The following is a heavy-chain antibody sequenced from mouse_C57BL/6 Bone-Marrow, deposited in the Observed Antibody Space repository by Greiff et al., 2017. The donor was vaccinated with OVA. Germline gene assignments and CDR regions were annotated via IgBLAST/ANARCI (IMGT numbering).Heavy chain of an antibody. J-gene: IGHJ4*01. V-gene: IGHV1-7*01. D-gene: IGHD1-1*01. CDR2: INPSSGYT. CDR3: ARLVHYYGSSSYYYAMDY. CDR1: GYTFTSYW. Sequence: VQLQQSGAELAKPGASVKLSCKASGYTFTSYWMHWVKQRPGQGLEWIGYINPSSGYTKYNQKFKDKATLTADKSSSTAYMQLSSLTYEDSAVYYCARLVHYYGSSSYYYAMDYWGQGTSVTVSS.